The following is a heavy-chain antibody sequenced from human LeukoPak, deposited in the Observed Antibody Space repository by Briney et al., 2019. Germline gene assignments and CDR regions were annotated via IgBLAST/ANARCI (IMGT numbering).Heavy chain of an antibody. CDR3: AKEELDYFDY. J-gene: IGHJ4*02. Sequence: ASVKVSCKASGYTFTGYYMHWVRQAPGQGLEWMGWINPHSGGTNYAQKFQGRVTMTRDTSISIAYMELTRLRSDDTAVYYCAKEELDYFDYWGQGTLVTVSS. D-gene: IGHD1-26*01. CDR1: GYTFTGYY. V-gene: IGHV1-2*02. CDR2: INPHSGGT.